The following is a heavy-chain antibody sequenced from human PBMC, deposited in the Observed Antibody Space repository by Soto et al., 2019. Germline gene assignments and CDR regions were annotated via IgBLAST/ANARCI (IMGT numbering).Heavy chain of an antibody. D-gene: IGHD6-19*01. V-gene: IGHV1-8*01. J-gene: IGHJ5*02. CDR3: ARGKGSGWYFWFDP. CDR1: GYTFTSYD. Sequence: GASVKVSCKASGYTFTSYDINWVRQATGQGLEWMGWMNPNSGNTGYAQKFQGRVTMTRNTSISTAYMELSSLRSEDTDVYYCARGKGSGWYFWFDPWGQGTLVTVSS. CDR2: MNPNSGNT.